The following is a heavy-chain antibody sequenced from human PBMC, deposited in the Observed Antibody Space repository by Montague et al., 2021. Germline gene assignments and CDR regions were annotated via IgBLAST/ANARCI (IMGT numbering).Heavy chain of an antibody. CDR2: IYYSANT. Sequence: SETLSLTCTVSGASINSSPYYWGWIRQPPGKGLEWIGSIYYSANTYYNPSLKSRVTMSVDKSKNQFSLKLRSVTAADTAVYYCASDRGPFDYWGQGTVVTVSS. J-gene: IGHJ4*02. V-gene: IGHV4-39*02. D-gene: IGHD3-10*01. CDR3: ASDRGPFDY. CDR1: GASINSSPYY.